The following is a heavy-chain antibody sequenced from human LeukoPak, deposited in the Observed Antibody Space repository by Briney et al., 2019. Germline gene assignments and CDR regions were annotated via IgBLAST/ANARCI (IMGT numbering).Heavy chain of an antibody. Sequence: WEALALPCGVYGGYFRGYYWSWIRQAPGKGLEGVGGINQCGSTNYKPSLKSRVTVSVDTSKNQFSLKLSSVTAAETAVYYCARAGHYFGGDRSQRYGMDVWGQGTTVTVSS. CDR3: ARAGHYFGGDRSQRYGMDV. D-gene: IGHD2-21*02. CDR1: GGYFRGYY. V-gene: IGHV4-34*01. J-gene: IGHJ6*02. CDR2: INQCGST.